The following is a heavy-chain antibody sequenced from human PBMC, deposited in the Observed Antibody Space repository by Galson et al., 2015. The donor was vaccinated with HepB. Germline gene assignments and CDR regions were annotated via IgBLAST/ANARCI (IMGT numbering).Heavy chain of an antibody. Sequence: SLRLSCAASGFTFSDYWMTWVRQAPGKGLEWVANIKHDGSEKNYVDSLNGRFTISRDNAKNSLYLQMNSLRAEDTALYYCARDLTYFESFAYYDACDLWGQGTVVTVSS. CDR2: IKHDGSEK. J-gene: IGHJ3*01. CDR1: GFTFSDYW. CDR3: ARDLTYFESFAYYDACDL. V-gene: IGHV3-7*01. D-gene: IGHD3-16*01.